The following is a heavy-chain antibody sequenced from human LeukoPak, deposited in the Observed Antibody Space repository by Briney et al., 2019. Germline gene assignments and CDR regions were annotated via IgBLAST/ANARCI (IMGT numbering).Heavy chain of an antibody. Sequence: SETLSLTCAVSGGSISSGGYSWSWIRQPPGKGLEWIGYIYYSGSTYYNPSLKSRVTISVDTSKNQFSLKLSSVTAADTAVYYCARCYKRGYSYGYPLGGFDYWGQGTLVTVSS. CDR3: ARCYKRGYSYGYPLGGFDY. J-gene: IGHJ4*02. CDR2: IYYSGST. V-gene: IGHV4-31*11. CDR1: GGSISSGGYS. D-gene: IGHD5-18*01.